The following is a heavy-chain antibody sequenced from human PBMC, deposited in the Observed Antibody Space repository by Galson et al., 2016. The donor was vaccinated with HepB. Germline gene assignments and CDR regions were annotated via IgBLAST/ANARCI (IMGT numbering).Heavy chain of an antibody. CDR2: IYYSRTT. CDR3: ARLTSAGTFDAFDV. J-gene: IGHJ3*01. D-gene: IGHD6-13*01. V-gene: IGHV4-31*02. Sequence: WSWIRQLPGNGLEWIGYIYYSRTTYYNPSLRSRLSISADTSKNQFSLELSSVTAADTAVYFCARLTSAGTFDAFDVWGQGTMVTVSS.